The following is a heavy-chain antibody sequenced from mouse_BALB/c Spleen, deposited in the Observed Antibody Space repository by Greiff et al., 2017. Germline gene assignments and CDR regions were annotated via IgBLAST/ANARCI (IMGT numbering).Heavy chain of an antibody. CDR2: ISYDGSN. CDR3: AREGGTLFAY. CDR1: GYSITSGYY. Sequence: DVQLVESGPGLVKPSQSLSLTCSVTGYSITSGYYWNWIRQFPGNKLEWMGYISYDGSNNYNPSLKNRISITRDTSKNQFFLKLNSVTTEDTATYYCAREGGTLFAYWGQGTLVTVSA. V-gene: IGHV3-6*02. D-gene: IGHD4-1*01. J-gene: IGHJ3*01.